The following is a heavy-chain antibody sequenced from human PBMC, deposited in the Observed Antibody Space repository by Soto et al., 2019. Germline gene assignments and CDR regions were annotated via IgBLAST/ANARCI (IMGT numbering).Heavy chain of an antibody. D-gene: IGHD3-3*01. CDR3: TTDPYSDFWSGYNFDY. CDR1: GFAFNIAW. Sequence: GGSLRLSCAASGFAFNIAWMSWVRLTPGKGLEWVGRIRNKTDGGTTDYPTPVRGRFTVSRDDSRNTLYLQMDSLKTEDTAVYYCTTDPYSDFWSGYNFDYWGQGALVTVSS. CDR2: IRNKTDGGTT. V-gene: IGHV3-15*01. J-gene: IGHJ4*02.